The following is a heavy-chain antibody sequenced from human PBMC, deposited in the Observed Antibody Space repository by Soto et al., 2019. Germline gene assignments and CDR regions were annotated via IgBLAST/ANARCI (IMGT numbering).Heavy chain of an antibody. V-gene: IGHV3-30*18. D-gene: IGHD3-10*01. J-gene: IGHJ5*02. Sequence: GGSLRLSCAASGFTFSSYGMHWVRQAPGKGLEWVAVISYDGSNKYYADSVKGRFTISRDNSKNTLYLQMNSLRAEDTAVYYCANLDPLWFGEFANWFDPWGQGTLVTVSS. CDR3: ANLDPLWFGEFANWFDP. CDR2: ISYDGSNK. CDR1: GFTFSSYG.